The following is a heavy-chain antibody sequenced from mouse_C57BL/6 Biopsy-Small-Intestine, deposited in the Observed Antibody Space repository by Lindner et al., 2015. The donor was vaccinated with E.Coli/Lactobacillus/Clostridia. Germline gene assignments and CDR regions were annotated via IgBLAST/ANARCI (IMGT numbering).Heavy chain of an antibody. CDR3: ARGGDY. Sequence: VQLQESGPDLVKPGASVKISCKASGYSFTGYNMNWVKQSHGKSLEWIGNIDPQYGYTTYNRNFKGRATLTVDKSSSTAYMQLNSLTSEDSAVYYCARGGDYWGQGTTLTVSS. V-gene: IGHV1-39*01. CDR2: IDPQYGYT. J-gene: IGHJ2*01. CDR1: GYSFTGYN.